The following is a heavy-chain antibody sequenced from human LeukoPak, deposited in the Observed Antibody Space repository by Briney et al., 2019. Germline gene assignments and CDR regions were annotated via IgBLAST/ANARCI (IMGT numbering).Heavy chain of an antibody. Sequence: SEALSLTCTVSGGSISGYYWSWIRQPPGKGLELIGYSYYSGTTNYNPSLRSRVIISVDTSKNQFSLKVRSVTTADTAVYYCARWTPYDDTGYYRFDSWGQGTLVTVSS. J-gene: IGHJ4*02. D-gene: IGHD3-22*01. CDR1: GGSISGYY. CDR2: SYYSGTT. V-gene: IGHV4-59*01. CDR3: ARWTPYDDTGYYRFDS.